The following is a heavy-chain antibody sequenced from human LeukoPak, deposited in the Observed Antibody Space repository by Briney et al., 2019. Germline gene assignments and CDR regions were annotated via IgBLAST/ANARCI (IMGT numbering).Heavy chain of an antibody. D-gene: IGHD3-22*01. CDR2: ISSSSSTI. Sequence: GGSLRLSCAASGFTFSSYSMNWVRQAPGKGLEWVSYISSSSSTIYYGESVKGRFTISRDNAKNSLYLQMNSLRAEDKAVYYCARWSYDSFSYWGQGSLVTVSS. CDR3: ARWSYDSFSY. J-gene: IGHJ4*02. CDR1: GFTFSSYS. V-gene: IGHV3-48*01.